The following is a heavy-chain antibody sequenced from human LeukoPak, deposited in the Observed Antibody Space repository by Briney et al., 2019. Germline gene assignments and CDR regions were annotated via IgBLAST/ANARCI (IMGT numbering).Heavy chain of an antibody. CDR2: INPSGGST. Sequence: GXXVEWMGMINPSGGSTSYAQKFQGRVTMTRDMSTSTVYMELSSLRSEDTAVYYCARERDGAFDIWGQGTMVTVSS. CDR3: ARERDGAFDI. D-gene: IGHD5-24*01. J-gene: IGHJ3*02. V-gene: IGHV1-46*01.